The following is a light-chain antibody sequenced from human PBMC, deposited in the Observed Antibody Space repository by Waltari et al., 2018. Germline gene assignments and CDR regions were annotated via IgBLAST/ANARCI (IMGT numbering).Light chain of an antibody. Sequence: SSELTQGPAVSVALGQAVKITCQGESLIPSYASWYQLKPGQAPVLVPFGKEKRPSGSPDQFCGDSSGTRSSLTITGAQAEDEADEYCHSRNGRNNEVVLGGGTKLTVL. V-gene: IGLV3-19*01. J-gene: IGLJ3*02. CDR2: GKE. CDR1: SLIPSY. CDR3: HSRNGRNNEVV.